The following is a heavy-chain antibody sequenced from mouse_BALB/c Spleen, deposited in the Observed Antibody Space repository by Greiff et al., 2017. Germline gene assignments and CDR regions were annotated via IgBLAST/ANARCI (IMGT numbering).Heavy chain of an antibody. V-gene: IGHV1-31*01. CDR2: INPYNGAT. CDR3: ARRGGYAMDY. D-gene: IGHD1-1*02. CDR1: GYSFTGYY. J-gene: IGHJ4*01. Sequence: EVKLMESGPELVKPGASVKISCKASGYSFTGYYMHWVKQSHVKSLEWIGRINPYNGATSYNQNFKDKASLTVDKSSSTAYMELHSLTSEDSAVYYCARRGGYAMDYWGQGTSVTVSS.